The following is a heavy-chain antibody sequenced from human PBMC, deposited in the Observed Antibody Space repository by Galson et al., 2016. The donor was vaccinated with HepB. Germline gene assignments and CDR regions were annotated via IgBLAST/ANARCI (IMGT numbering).Heavy chain of an antibody. V-gene: IGHV1-2*06. Sequence: SVKVSCKASGYTFSDSYMHWVRQAPGQGLEWMGRINPKSGGTNYAQKFQGRVTMTRDTSISTAYMELSGLKSDDTAVYYCARDWSNGDYVPFDSWGQGTLGTVSS. CDR2: INPKSGGT. CDR3: ARDWSNGDYVPFDS. J-gene: IGHJ4*02. D-gene: IGHD4-17*01. CDR1: GYTFSDSY.